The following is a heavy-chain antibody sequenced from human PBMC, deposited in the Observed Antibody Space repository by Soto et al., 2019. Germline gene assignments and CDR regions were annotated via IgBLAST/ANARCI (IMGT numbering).Heavy chain of an antibody. J-gene: IGHJ4*02. V-gene: IGHV3-7*03. CDR2: IKHDGSET. Sequence: GGSLRLSCAASGFTFNTFWMSWVRQSPGKGLEWVANIKHDGSETYYADSVKGRFTISRDNAKNSLFLQMNTLRTEDTAVYHCARDFATHCSGSTCYPYAYWGQGALVTVSS. CDR3: ARDFATHCSGSTCYPYAY. D-gene: IGHD2-15*01. CDR1: GFTFNTFW.